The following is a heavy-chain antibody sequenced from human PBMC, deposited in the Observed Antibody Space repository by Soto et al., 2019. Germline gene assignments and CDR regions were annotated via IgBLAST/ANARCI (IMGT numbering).Heavy chain of an antibody. V-gene: IGHV1-2*04. CDR1: GYTFTGYY. CDR3: ARGPSDYDFWSGYYGYMDV. CDR2: INPNSGGT. D-gene: IGHD3-3*01. J-gene: IGHJ6*03. Sequence: GASVKVSCKASGYTFTGYYMHWVRQAPGQGLEWMGWINPNSGGTNYAQKFQGWVTMTRDTSISTAYMELSRLRSDDTAVYYCARGPSDYDFWSGYYGYMDVWGKGTTVTVSS.